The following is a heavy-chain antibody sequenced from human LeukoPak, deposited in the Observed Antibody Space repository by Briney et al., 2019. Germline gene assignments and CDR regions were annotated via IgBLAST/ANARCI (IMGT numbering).Heavy chain of an antibody. V-gene: IGHV5-51*01. CDR2: IYPGDSDT. Sequence: GESLKISCKGSGYSFTSYWIGWVRQMPGKGLEWMGIIYPGDSDTRYSPSFQGQVTISADKSISTAYLQWSSLKASDTAMYYCARQLSGEQLVLDGMDVWGQGTTVTVSS. D-gene: IGHD6-13*01. CDR1: GYSFTSYW. CDR3: ARQLSGEQLVLDGMDV. J-gene: IGHJ6*02.